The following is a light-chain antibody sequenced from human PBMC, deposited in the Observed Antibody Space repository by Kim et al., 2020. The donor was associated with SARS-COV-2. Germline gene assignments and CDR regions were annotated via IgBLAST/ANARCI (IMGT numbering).Light chain of an antibody. J-gene: IGKJ4*01. CDR2: GAS. CDR1: QSVSINS. Sequence: YPGERATPSCRASQSVSINSLAWYQQKPGQAPRLLIYGASSRATGIPDRFSGSGSGTDFTLAISRLEPEDFAVYYCQQYGNSPLTFGGGTKVDIK. V-gene: IGKV3-20*01. CDR3: QQYGNSPLT.